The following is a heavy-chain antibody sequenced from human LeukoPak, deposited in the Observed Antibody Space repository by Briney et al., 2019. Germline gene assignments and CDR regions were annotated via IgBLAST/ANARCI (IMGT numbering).Heavy chain of an antibody. Sequence: LETLSLTCAVYGGSFSGFHWSWIRQPPGKGLEWIWEINHSGSTNYNPSLKSRVTISVDMSKNQFSLKLSSVTAADTAVYYCTRARRVGPTEMIWGQGTLLTVSS. CDR3: TRARRVGPTEMI. CDR2: INHSGST. J-gene: IGHJ4*02. CDR1: GGSFSGFH. V-gene: IGHV4-34*01. D-gene: IGHD1-26*01.